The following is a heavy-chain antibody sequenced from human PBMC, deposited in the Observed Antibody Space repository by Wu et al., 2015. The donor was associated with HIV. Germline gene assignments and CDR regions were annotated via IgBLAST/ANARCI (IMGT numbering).Heavy chain of an antibody. CDR3: ARDRFDEVASGVAGTLYYYGMDV. Sequence: QVQLVQSGAEVKKPGASVKVSCKASGYTFTSYGISWVRQAPGQGLEWMGWISAYNGNTNYAQKLQGRVTMTTDTSTSTAYMELRSLRSDDTAVYYCARDRFDEVASGVAGTLYYYGMDVWGQGTTVTVSS. CDR2: ISAYNGNT. D-gene: IGHD6-19*01. CDR1: GYTFTSYG. V-gene: IGHV1-18*01. J-gene: IGHJ6*02.